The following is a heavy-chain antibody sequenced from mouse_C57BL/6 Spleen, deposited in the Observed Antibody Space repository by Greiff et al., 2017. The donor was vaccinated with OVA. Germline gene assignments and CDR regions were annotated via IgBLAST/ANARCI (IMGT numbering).Heavy chain of an antibody. CDR3: ARQYGNYMGYAMDY. D-gene: IGHD2-1*01. J-gene: IGHJ4*01. V-gene: IGHV5-6*01. Sequence: EVNVVESGGDLVKPGGSLKLSCAASGFTFSSYGMSWVRQTPDKRLEWVATISSGGSYTYYPDSVKGRFTISRDNAKNTLYLQMSSLKSEDTAMYYCARQYGNYMGYAMDYWGQGTSVTVSS. CDR1: GFTFSSYG. CDR2: ISSGGSYT.